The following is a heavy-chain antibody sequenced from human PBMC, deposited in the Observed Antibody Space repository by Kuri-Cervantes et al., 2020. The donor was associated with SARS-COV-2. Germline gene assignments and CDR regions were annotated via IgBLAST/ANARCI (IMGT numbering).Heavy chain of an antibody. CDR1: GFTFSNYA. Sequence: GGSLRLSCAASGFTFSNYAMHWVRQTPGEGLEWVAITSYDGTSKYYADSVKGRFTIPRDNSKNTLYLQMNNLRGDDTAVYFCARGRVGVQDFWGQGTLVTVSS. V-gene: IGHV3-30-3*01. D-gene: IGHD2-21*01. CDR3: ARGRVGVQDF. J-gene: IGHJ4*02. CDR2: TSYDGTSK.